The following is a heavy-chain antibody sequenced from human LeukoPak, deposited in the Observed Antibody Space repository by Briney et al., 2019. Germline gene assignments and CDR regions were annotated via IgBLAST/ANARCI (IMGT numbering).Heavy chain of an antibody. D-gene: IGHD3-10*01. CDR3: ARVSPWFGEPTGWFDP. CDR1: GYTFTSYY. Sequence: ASVKVSCKASGYTFTSYYMHWVRQAPGQGLEWMGIINPSGGSTSYAQKFQGRVTMTRDTSISTAYMELSRLRSDDTAVYYCARVSPWFGEPTGWFDPWGQGTLVTVSS. CDR2: INPSGGST. V-gene: IGHV1-46*01. J-gene: IGHJ5*02.